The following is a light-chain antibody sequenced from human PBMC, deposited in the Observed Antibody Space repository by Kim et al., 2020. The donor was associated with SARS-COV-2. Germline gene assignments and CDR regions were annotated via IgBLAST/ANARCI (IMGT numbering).Light chain of an antibody. CDR2: GKN. J-gene: IGLJ3*02. Sequence: VALGQTVRITCQGDSLRSYYASWYQKKPGQAPVLVIYGKNNRPSGIPDRFSGSSSGNTDSLTITGAQTENEAEYICNSRDSSGRRVFGGGTQLTVL. CDR3: NSRDSSGRRV. CDR1: SLRSYY. V-gene: IGLV3-19*01.